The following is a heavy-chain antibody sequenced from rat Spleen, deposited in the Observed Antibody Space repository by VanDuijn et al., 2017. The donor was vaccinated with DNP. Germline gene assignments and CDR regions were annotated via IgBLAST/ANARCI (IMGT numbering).Heavy chain of an antibody. CDR3: VRHRHGSGAMDA. CDR2: MSPRGGST. D-gene: IGHD1-12*02. CDR1: GFVFSDYD. J-gene: IGHJ4*01. Sequence: EVHLVESGGGLVQPGRSLKLPCAASGFVFSDYDMAWVRQAPTKGLEWVVSMSPRGGSTHNRDPVKGRLPFSRDAAKSNLNLQMDSLTSEDTAIYYCVRHRHGSGAMDAWGQGTAVTVSS. V-gene: IGHV5-25*01.